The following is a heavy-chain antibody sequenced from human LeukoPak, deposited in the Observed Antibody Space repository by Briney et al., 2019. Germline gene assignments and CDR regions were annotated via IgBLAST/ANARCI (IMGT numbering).Heavy chain of an antibody. J-gene: IGHJ6*02. CDR3: AGSLNLDYYGMDV. V-gene: IGHV4-31*03. D-gene: IGHD2-15*01. CDR1: GGSISSGGYY. CDR2: IYYSGST. Sequence: PSETLSLTCTVSGGSISSGGYYWSRIRQHPGKGLEWIGYIYYSGSTYYNPSLKSRVTISVDTSKNQFSLKLSSVTAADTAVYYCAGSLNLDYYGMDVWGQGTTVTVSS.